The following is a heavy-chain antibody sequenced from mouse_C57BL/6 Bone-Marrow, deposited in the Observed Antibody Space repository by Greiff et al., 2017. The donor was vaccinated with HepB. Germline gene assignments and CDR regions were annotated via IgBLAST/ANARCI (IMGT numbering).Heavy chain of an antibody. D-gene: IGHD1-1*01. V-gene: IGHV6-6*01. Sequence: EVQGVESGGGLVQPGGSMKLSCAASGFTFSDAWMDWVRQSPEKGLEWVAEIRNKANNHATYYAESVKGRFTISRDDSKSSVYLQMNSLRAEDTGIYYCTTTVVSFRDYWGQGTTLTVSS. J-gene: IGHJ2*01. CDR1: GFTFSDAW. CDR3: TTTVVSFRDY. CDR2: IRNKANNHAT.